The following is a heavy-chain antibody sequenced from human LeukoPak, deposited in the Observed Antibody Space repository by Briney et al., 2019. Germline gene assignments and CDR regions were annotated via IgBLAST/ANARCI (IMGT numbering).Heavy chain of an antibody. CDR2: IIPIFGTA. J-gene: IGHJ6*03. CDR1: GGTFSSYA. V-gene: IGHV1-69*05. D-gene: IGHD6-13*01. Sequence: ASVKVSCKASGGTFSSYAISWVRQAPGQGLEWMGGIIPIFGTANYAQKFQGRVTMTTDASTSTAYMELRSLRSDDTAVYYCARVGSKLTSYYYYYYMDVWGKGTTVTVSS. CDR3: ARVGSKLTSYYYYYYMDV.